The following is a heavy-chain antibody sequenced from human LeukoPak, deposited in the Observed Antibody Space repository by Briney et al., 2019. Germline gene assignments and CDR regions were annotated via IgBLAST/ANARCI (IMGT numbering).Heavy chain of an antibody. V-gene: IGHV3-73*01. CDR2: IRSKTNNYAT. J-gene: IGHJ4*02. Sequence: GGSLRLSCAASGFVFSASALHWVRQASGKGLEWVGRIRSKTNNYATAYGASVSGRFTISRDDSKNTTYLQMSSLKTEDTAVYYCTGPEFDYWGQGTLVTVSS. CDR1: GFVFSASA. CDR3: TGPEFDY.